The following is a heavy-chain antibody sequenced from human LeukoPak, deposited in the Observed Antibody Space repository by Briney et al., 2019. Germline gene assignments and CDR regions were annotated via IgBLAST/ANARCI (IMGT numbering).Heavy chain of an antibody. V-gene: IGHV3-7*01. CDR3: ARDKVSGATLLDY. CDR1: DFTFGNYW. CDR2: IRQDGNEF. D-gene: IGHD1-26*01. J-gene: IGHJ4*02. Sequence: GGSLRLSCAASDFTFGNYWMSWVRQVPGKGPEWVANIRQDGNEFYYVDSVKGRFTISRGNAKNSLYLQMNSLRVEDTAVYYCARDKVSGATLLDYWGQGTLVTVSS.